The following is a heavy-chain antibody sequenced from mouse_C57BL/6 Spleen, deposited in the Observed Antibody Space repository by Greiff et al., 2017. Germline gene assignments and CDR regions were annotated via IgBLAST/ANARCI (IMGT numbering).Heavy chain of an antibody. J-gene: IGHJ3*01. D-gene: IGHD2-4*01. V-gene: IGHV5-6*01. CDR3: ARRGYDYGGWFAY. CDR2: ISSGGSYT. CDR1: GFTFSSYG. Sequence: EVQRVESGGDLVKPGGSLKLSCAASGFTFSSYGMSWVRQTPDKRLEWVATISSGGSYTYYPDSVKGRFTISRDNAKNTLYLQMSSLKSEDTAMYYCARRGYDYGGWFAYWGQGTLVTVSA.